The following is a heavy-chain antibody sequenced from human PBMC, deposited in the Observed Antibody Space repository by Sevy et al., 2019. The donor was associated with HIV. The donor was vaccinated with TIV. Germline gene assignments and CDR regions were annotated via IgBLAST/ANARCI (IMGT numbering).Heavy chain of an antibody. J-gene: IGHJ4*02. Sequence: ASVKVSCEASGYTFTTSGINWVRQAPGQGLEWMGWISGYTENTKYAQKFQDRFTLTIDTSTSTAYMDLRSLRSGDTAVYYWARDWTPTSYYESSAMKRDYYFDSWGQGTLVTVSS. V-gene: IGHV1-18*01. CDR3: ARDWTPTSYYESSAMKRDYYFDS. CDR1: GYTFTTSG. CDR2: ISGYTENT. D-gene: IGHD3-22*01.